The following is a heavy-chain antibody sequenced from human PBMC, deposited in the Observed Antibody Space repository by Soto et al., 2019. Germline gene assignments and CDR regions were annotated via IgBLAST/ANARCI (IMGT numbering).Heavy chain of an antibody. CDR2: INSDGSST. V-gene: IGHV3-74*01. CDR3: AKFMAIAARPDYYYGMDA. J-gene: IGHJ6*02. D-gene: IGHD6-6*01. Sequence: GGSLRLSCAASGFTFSSYSMHWVRQAPGKGLVWVSRINSDGSSTSYADSVKGRFTISRDNSKNTLYLQMNSLRAEDTAVYYCAKFMAIAARPDYYYGMDAWGQGTTVTVSS. CDR1: GFTFSSYS.